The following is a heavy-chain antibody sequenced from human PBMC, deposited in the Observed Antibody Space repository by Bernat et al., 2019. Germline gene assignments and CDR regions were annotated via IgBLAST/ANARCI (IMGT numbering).Heavy chain of an antibody. V-gene: IGHV3-66*04. J-gene: IGHJ6*03. CDR3: ARLHYYYMDI. CDR1: GFTVSGND. CDR2: MYKGGST. Sequence: VQLVESGGGLVQPGGSLRLSCAVSGFTVSGNDITWVRQGPGRGLQWVSVMYKGGSTSDEDSVKGRFTISRDNSKNTVYLQMNSLRVEDTAVYYCARLHYYYMDIWGKGTTVTVSS.